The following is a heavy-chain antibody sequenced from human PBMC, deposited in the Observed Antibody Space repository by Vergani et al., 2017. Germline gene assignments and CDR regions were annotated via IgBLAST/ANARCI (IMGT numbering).Heavy chain of an antibody. V-gene: IGHV1-46*03. Sequence: QVQVVQSGAEVKKSGASVKVSCKTSGYTFSNYSMPWVRQAPGQGLEWMGIINPSGGHTNYAQKFQGRVTMTRDTSPSSGYMELSSLRSEDTAIYYCARGDYGILTGYRYWGQGTLVTVSA. J-gene: IGHJ4*02. D-gene: IGHD3-9*01. CDR2: INPSGGHT. CDR1: GYTFSNYS. CDR3: ARGDYGILTGYRY.